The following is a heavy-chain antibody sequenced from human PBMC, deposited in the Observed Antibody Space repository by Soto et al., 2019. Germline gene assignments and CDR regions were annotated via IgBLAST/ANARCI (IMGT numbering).Heavy chain of an antibody. Sequence: SVKVSCKASGGTFSSYTISWVRQAPGQGLEWMGRIIPILSIANYAQKFQGRVTITADKSTSTAYMELSSLRSEDTAVYYCASFTSMGMDVWGQGTTVTVSS. V-gene: IGHV1-69*02. CDR1: GGTFSSYT. CDR2: IIPILSIA. CDR3: ASFTSMGMDV. D-gene: IGHD3-3*01. J-gene: IGHJ6*02.